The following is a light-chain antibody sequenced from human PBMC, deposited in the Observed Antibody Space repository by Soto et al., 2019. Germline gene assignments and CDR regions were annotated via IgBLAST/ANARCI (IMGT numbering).Light chain of an antibody. Sequence: QSVLTQPPSVSGAPGQRVNISCTGTSCYFGAGFDVHWYQQFPGTAPKLLIYANSNRPSGVPDRFSGSKSGTSASLAITAVRAEDEAGYYCQSYDTNMNGYVFGTGTKVTVL. CDR3: QSYDTNMNGYV. V-gene: IGLV1-40*01. CDR2: ANS. CDR1: SCYFGAGFD. J-gene: IGLJ1*01.